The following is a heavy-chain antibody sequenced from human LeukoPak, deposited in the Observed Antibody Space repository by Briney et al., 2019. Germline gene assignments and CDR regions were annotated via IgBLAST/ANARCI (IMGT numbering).Heavy chain of an antibody. D-gene: IGHD3-3*01. CDR3: ARFSFFLEWLLPDY. Sequence: GASVKVPCKASGYTFTSYAMHWVRQAPGQRLEWTGWINAGNGNTKYSQKFQGRVTITRDTSASTAYMELSSLRSEDTAVYYCARFSFFLEWLLPDYWGQGTLVTVSS. J-gene: IGHJ4*02. CDR1: GYTFTSYA. CDR2: INAGNGNT. V-gene: IGHV1-3*01.